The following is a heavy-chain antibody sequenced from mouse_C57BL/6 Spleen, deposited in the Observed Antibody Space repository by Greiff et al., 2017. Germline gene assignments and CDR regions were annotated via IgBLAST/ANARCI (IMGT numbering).Heavy chain of an antibody. CDR2: IWSGGST. CDR3: ARGLGGLNWYFDV. D-gene: IGHD2-4*01. Sequence: VQLQPSGPGLVQPSQSLSIPCTVSGFSLTSYGVHWVRQSPGKGLEWLGVIWSGGSTDYNAAFISRLSISKDNSKSQVFFKMNSLQADDTAIYYCARGLGGLNWYFDVWGTGTTVTVSS. CDR1: GFSLTSYG. V-gene: IGHV2-2*01. J-gene: IGHJ1*03.